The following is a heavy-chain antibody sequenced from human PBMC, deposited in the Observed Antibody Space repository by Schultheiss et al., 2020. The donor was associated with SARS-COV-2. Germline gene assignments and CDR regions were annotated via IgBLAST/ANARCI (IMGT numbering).Heavy chain of an antibody. J-gene: IGHJ4*02. CDR2: IKSKTDGGTT. D-gene: IGHD3-10*01. Sequence: GGSLRLSCAASGFTFSSYWMHWVRQAPGKGLEWVGRIKSKTDGGTTDYAAPVKGRFTISRDDSKNTLYLQMNSLKTEDTAVYYCTARLLWFGEPVDYWGQGTLVTVSS. V-gene: IGHV3-15*01. CDR3: TARLLWFGEPVDY. CDR1: GFTFSSYW.